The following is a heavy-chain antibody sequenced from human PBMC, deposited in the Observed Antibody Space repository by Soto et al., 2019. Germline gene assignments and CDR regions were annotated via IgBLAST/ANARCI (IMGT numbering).Heavy chain of an antibody. CDR3: ARAAGDIVVVPAAMPRNYYYYYYGMDV. Sequence: GGSLRLSCAASGFTFSSYSMNWVRQAPGKGLEWVSSISSSSSYIYYADSVKGRFTISRDNAKNSLYLQMNSLRAEDTAVYYCARAAGDIVVVPAAMPRNYYYYYYGMDVWGQGTTVTVSS. V-gene: IGHV3-21*01. J-gene: IGHJ6*02. D-gene: IGHD2-2*01. CDR2: ISSSSSYI. CDR1: GFTFSSYS.